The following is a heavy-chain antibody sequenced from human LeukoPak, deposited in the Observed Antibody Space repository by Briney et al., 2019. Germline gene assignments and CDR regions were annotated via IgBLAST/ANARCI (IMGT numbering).Heavy chain of an antibody. CDR1: GFTFSSYW. V-gene: IGHV3-74*01. J-gene: IGHJ6*03. CDR3: ARGGATQPLGGIVVVPPEVLLYYYYMDV. CDR2: INTDGSST. Sequence: PGGSLRLSCAASGFTFSSYWMHWVRQAPGKGLVWVSRINTDGSSTSYADSVKGRFTISRDNAKNTLYLQMNSLRAEDTAVYYCARGGATQPLGGIVVVPPEVLLYYYYMDVWGKGTTVTVSS. D-gene: IGHD2-2*01.